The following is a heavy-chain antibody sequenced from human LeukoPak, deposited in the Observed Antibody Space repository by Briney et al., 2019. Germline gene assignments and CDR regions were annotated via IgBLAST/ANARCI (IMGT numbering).Heavy chain of an antibody. V-gene: IGHV3-21*01. D-gene: IGHD2-21*02. CDR3: ARGLCGGDCYSD. Sequence: PGGSLRLSCAASGFTFSNAWMSWVRQAPGKGLEWVSSISTTSSYIYYADSVKGRFTISRDNAKNSLYLQMNSLRAEDTAAYYCARGLCGGDCYSDWGQGTLVTVSS. CDR2: ISTTSSYI. CDR1: GFTFSNAW. J-gene: IGHJ4*02.